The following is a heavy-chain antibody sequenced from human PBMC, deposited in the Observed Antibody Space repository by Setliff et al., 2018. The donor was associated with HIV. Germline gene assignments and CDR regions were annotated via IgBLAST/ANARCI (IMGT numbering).Heavy chain of an antibody. CDR3: ARLGSGWSDSYYYAMDI. D-gene: IGHD6-19*01. CDR2: ISPNFGHT. J-gene: IGHJ6*02. CDR1: GYTFTTYG. Sequence: ASLKVSCKTSGYTFTTYGISWVRQAPGHGLEWMGWISPNFGHTKYAQRFLDRVTMTIDTATGRAYMELRSLRSDDTAVYFCARLGSGWSDSYYYAMDIWGQGTTVTVSS. V-gene: IGHV1-18*01.